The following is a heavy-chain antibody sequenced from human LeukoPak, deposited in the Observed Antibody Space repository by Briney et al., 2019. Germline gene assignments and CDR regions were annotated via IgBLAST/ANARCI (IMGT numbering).Heavy chain of an antibody. V-gene: IGHV3-30*02. CDR3: ATYEWGYDVDY. Sequence: GGSLRLSCAASGFTSKFPFSYYGMQWVRQAPGKGLEWVAIIPSSGGTIYYADSVKGRFTISRDNSKNTLYLQMNSLRGEDTAVYYCATYEWGYDVDYWGEGSLVTVSS. CDR1: GFTSKFPFSYYG. J-gene: IGHJ4*02. D-gene: IGHD5-12*01. CDR2: IPSSGGTI.